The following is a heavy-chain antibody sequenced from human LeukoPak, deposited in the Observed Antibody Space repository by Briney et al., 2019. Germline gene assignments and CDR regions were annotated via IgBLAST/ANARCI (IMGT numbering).Heavy chain of an antibody. V-gene: IGHV3-30-3*01. CDR1: GFAFSSYA. D-gene: IGHD3-10*01. CDR2: ISYDGSNK. Sequence: GSLPRSCAALGFAFSSYAMHWVRPAPGNGLGWVAVISYDGSNKYYADSVKGRFTISRDNSKNTLYLQMNRLRAADTAVYYCARDPHVLSNRLGYWGQGTLVTVSS. CDR3: ARDPHVLSNRLGY. J-gene: IGHJ4*02.